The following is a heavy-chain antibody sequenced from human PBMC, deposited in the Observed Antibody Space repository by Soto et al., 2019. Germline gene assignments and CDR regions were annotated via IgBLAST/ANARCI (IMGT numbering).Heavy chain of an antibody. J-gene: IGHJ6*02. Sequence: NPSETLSLTCTVSGGSISSGGYYWSWIRQHPGKGLEWIGYIYYSGSTYYNPSLKSRVTISVDTSKNQFSLKLSSVTAADTAVYYCARGVYSSSWYYYYYGMDVWGQGTTVTVSS. CDR1: GGSISSGGYY. CDR2: IYYSGST. D-gene: IGHD6-13*01. V-gene: IGHV4-31*03. CDR3: ARGVYSSSWYYYYYGMDV.